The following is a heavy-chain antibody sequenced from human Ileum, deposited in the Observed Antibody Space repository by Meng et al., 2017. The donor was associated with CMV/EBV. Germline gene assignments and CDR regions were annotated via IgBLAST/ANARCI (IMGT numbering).Heavy chain of an antibody. CDR3: ARGNYGFDY. CDR1: GVPVGAYY. D-gene: IGHD3-10*01. J-gene: IGHJ4*02. V-gene: IGHV3-11*01. Sequence: LACAASGVPVGAYYMTWVRQAPGKGLEWVSYITGSGDIIYYADSVKGRFTISRDNAKSSLYLEINSLRAEDTAVYYCARGNYGFDYWGQGTLVTVSS. CDR2: ITGSGDII.